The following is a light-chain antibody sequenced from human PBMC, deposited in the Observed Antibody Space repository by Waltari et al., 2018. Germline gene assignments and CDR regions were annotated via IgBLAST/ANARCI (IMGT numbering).Light chain of an antibody. CDR1: NIGIKT. CDR2: DDR. Sequence: SYVVTQIPSLSVAPGQTARITCGGHNIGIKTVQWCQQKPGQAPVLVVYDDRDRPSGITGRCSGSNSGNTATLTISRVGAGDEADYYCQVWDTSRDQVVFGGGTRLTVL. J-gene: IGLJ2*01. CDR3: QVWDTSRDQVV. V-gene: IGLV3-21*02.